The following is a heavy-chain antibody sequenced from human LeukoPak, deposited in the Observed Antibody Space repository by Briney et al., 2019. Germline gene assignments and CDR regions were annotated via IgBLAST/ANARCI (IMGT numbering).Heavy chain of an antibody. V-gene: IGHV1-2*02. CDR3: ARARLTYCSGGSCYSGSYMDV. J-gene: IGHJ6*03. Sequence: ASVKVSCKASGYTFTGYYMHWVRQAPGQGLEWMRWINPNSGGTNYAQKFQGRVTMTRDTSISTAYMELSRLRSDDTAVYYCARARLTYCSGGSCYSGSYMDVWGKGTTVTVSS. CDR2: INPNSGGT. CDR1: GYTFTGYY. D-gene: IGHD2-15*01.